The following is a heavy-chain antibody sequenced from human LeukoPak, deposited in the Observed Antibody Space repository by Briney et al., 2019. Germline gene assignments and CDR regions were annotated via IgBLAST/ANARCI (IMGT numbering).Heavy chain of an antibody. CDR3: AKVGWTSSDPSHY. D-gene: IGHD2-2*01. CDR1: GFTFSSHA. CDR2: ISDSGDTT. Sequence: GVSLRLSCAASGFTFSSHAMSWVRQGPGQGLEWISVISDSGDTTYYADSAKGRFTISRDNSKNTLCLQMNSLRAEDTAVYYCAKVGWTSSDPSHYWGQGTLVTVSS. J-gene: IGHJ4*02. V-gene: IGHV3-23*01.